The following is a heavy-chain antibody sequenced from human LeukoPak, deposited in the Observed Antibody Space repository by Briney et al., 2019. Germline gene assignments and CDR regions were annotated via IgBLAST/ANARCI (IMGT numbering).Heavy chain of an antibody. Sequence: HPGGSLRLSCAASGFTFRSYSMSWVHQAPGKGLEWVSSISSSGGNTYYADSVKGRFTISRDNSKNTMYLQMNSLGAEDTAVYYCAKDRPTWPIDYWGQGTLVTVSS. CDR2: ISSSGGNT. D-gene: IGHD5-12*01. J-gene: IGHJ4*02. V-gene: IGHV3-23*01. CDR1: GFTFRSYS. CDR3: AKDRPTWPIDY.